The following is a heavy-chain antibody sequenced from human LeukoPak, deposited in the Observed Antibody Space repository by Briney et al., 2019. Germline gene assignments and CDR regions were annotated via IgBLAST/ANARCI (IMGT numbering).Heavy chain of an antibody. J-gene: IGHJ3*02. CDR3: AKEGLATTYAFDI. CDR2: IRYDGSNK. Sequence: PGGSLRLSCTASGFTFSNYAMSWVRQAPGKGLEWVAFIRYDGSNKYYADSAKGRFTISRDNSKNTLYLQMNSLRAEDTAVYYCAKEGLATTYAFDIWGQGTMVTVSS. D-gene: IGHD4-11*01. CDR1: GFTFSNYA. V-gene: IGHV3-30*02.